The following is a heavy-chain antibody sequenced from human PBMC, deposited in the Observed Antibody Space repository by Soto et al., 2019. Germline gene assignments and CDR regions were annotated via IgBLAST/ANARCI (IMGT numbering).Heavy chain of an antibody. CDR3: ARDPYPSPSVIQGDY. CDR1: GFTFSSYS. V-gene: IGHV3-30*03. D-gene: IGHD3-22*01. J-gene: IGHJ4*02. CDR2: ISYGGSNK. Sequence: GGSLRLSCAASGFTFSSYSMHWVRQAPGKGLEWVADISYGGSNKYYADSVKGRFTISRDNSKNTLYLQMNSLRAEDTAVYYCARDPYPSPSVIQGDYWGQGTLVTVSS.